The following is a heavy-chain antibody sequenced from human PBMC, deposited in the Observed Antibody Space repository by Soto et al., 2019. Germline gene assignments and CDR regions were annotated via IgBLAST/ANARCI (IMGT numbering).Heavy chain of an antibody. V-gene: IGHV5-10-1*01. CDR2: IDPSDSYT. Sequence: GESLKISCKGSGYSFTSYWISWVRQMPGKGLEWMGRIDPSDSYTNYSPSFQGHVTISANKSISTAYLQWSSLKASDTAMYYCALQALSGSYYDYWGQGTLVTVSS. CDR1: GYSFTSYW. D-gene: IGHD1-26*01. CDR3: ALQALSGSYYDY. J-gene: IGHJ4*02.